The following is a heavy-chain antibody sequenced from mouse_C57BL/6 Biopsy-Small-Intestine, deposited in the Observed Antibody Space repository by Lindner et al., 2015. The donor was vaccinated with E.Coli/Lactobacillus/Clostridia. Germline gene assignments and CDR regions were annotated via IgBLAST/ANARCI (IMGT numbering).Heavy chain of an antibody. CDR2: IIPIFETA. CDR3: ARFYCSSTSCSTLDVDYFQH. Sequence: SVKVSCKASGDTFSSYTITWVRQAPGQGLEWMGGIIPIFETANYAQKFQGRVTITADESTSAAYMELSSLSSEDTAMYYCARFYCSSTSCSTLDVDYFQHWGQGTLVTVS. J-gene: IGHJ3*01. CDR1: GDTFSSYT. V-gene: IGHV1-69*02. D-gene: IGHD1-1*01.